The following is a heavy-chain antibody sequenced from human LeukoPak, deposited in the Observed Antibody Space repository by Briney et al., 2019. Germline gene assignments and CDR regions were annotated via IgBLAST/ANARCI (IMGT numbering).Heavy chain of an antibody. CDR1: GGSFSGYY. CDR3: ARVSSYGPKVDY. D-gene: IGHD5-18*01. Sequence: SETLSLTCAVYGGSFSGYYWSWIRQPPGKGLEWIGYIYYSGSTNYNPSLKSRVTISVDTSKNQFSLKLRSVTAADTAVYYCARVSSYGPKVDYWGQGTLATVSS. CDR2: IYYSGST. J-gene: IGHJ4*02. V-gene: IGHV4-59*01.